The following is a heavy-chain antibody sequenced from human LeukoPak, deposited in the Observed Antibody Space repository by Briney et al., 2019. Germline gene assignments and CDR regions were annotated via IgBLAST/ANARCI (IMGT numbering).Heavy chain of an antibody. CDR3: ARGVSSSWSYYFDY. V-gene: IGHV3-66*01. J-gene: IGHJ4*02. Sequence: PGRSLRLSCAASGFTFSSYAMHWVRQAPGKGLEWVSVIYSGGSTYYADSVKGRFTISRDNSKNTLYLQMNSLRAEDTAVYYCARGVSSSWSYYFDYWGQGTLVTVSS. CDR2: IYSGGST. CDR1: GFTFSSYA. D-gene: IGHD6-13*01.